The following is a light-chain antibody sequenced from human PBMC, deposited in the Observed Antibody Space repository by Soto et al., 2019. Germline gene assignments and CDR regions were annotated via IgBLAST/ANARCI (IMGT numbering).Light chain of an antibody. V-gene: IGKV1-5*01. CDR1: QSISSW. CDR3: QQYNSYSPVT. Sequence: DIQMTQSPSTLSASVGDRVTITCRASQSISSWLAWYQQKPGKAPKLLIYDASSLESGVPSRFSCSGSGTDFTLTISSLQPDDFATYYCQQYNSYSPVTFGGGTKVEIK. CDR2: DAS. J-gene: IGKJ4*01.